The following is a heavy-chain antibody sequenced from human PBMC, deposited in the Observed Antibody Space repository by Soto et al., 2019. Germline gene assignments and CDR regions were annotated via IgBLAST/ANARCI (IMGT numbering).Heavy chain of an antibody. J-gene: IGHJ4*02. CDR3: AKDGGGYAYNYELDS. D-gene: IGHD3-16*01. CDR2: ITWNSGTR. Sequence: PGGSLKLSXAASGFTFYEYAMHWVRQVPGKGLEWVSGITWNSGTRGYADSVKGRFTISRDNAKNSLYLEMTSLRPEDTAFYHCAKDGGGYAYNYELDSWGQGTLVTVSS. V-gene: IGHV3-9*01. CDR1: GFTFYEYA.